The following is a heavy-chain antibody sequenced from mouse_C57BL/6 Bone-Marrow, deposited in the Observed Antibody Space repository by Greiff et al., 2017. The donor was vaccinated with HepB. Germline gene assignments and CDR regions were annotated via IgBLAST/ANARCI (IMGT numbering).Heavy chain of an antibody. J-gene: IGHJ4*01. CDR3: GRKGLSSKAMDY. CDR1: GFTFSDYG. CDR2: ISNLAYSI. Sequence: EVQVVESGGGLVQPGGSLKLSCAASGFTFSDYGMAWVRQAPRKGPEWVAFISNLAYSIYYADTVTGRFTISSGNAKNTLYLEMSSLRYEDTAMYDCGRKGLSSKAMDYWGQGTSVTVSS. D-gene: IGHD1-1*01. V-gene: IGHV5-15*01.